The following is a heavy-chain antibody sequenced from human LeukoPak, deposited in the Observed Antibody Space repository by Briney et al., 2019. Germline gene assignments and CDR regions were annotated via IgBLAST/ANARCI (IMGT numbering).Heavy chain of an antibody. J-gene: IGHJ4*02. CDR3: ARASVSSTVVPADY. CDR2: ISVNNANA. D-gene: IGHD2-2*01. V-gene: IGHV1-18*01. Sequence: APVKVSCKASGYTFTSYFISWVRQAPEQGLEWMGWISVNNANANYAQKFQGRVTMTTDTSTSTAYMELRSLKSDDTALYYCARASVSSTVVPADYWGQGTLVTVSS. CDR1: GYTFTSYF.